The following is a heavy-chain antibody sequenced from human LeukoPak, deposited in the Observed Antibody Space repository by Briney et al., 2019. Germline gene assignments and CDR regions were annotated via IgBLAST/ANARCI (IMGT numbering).Heavy chain of an antibody. D-gene: IGHD3-3*01. CDR2: IKQDGSEK. CDR3: AREEHYDFWSGYYYYYGMDV. Sequence: GGSLRLSCAASGFTFSSYWMSCVRQAPGKGLEWVANIKQDGSEKYYVDSVKGRFTISRDNAKNSLYLQMNSLRAEDTAVYYCAREEHYDFWSGYYYYYGMDVWGQGTTVTVSS. V-gene: IGHV3-7*01. J-gene: IGHJ6*02. CDR1: GFTFSSYW.